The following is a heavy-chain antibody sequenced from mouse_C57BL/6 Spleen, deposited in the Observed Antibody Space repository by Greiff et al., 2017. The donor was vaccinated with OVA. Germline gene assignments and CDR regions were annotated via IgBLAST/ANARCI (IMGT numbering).Heavy chain of an antibody. CDR1: GFSFNTYA. J-gene: IGHJ4*01. CDR3: VRHVDYAMDY. CDR2: IRSKSNNYAT. Sequence: EVKLVESGGGLVQPKGSLKLSCAASGFSFNTYAMNWVRQAPGKGLEWVARIRSKSNNYATYYADSVKDRFNISRDDSESMLYLQMNNLKTEDTAMYYCVRHVDYAMDYWGQGTSVTVSS. V-gene: IGHV10-1*01.